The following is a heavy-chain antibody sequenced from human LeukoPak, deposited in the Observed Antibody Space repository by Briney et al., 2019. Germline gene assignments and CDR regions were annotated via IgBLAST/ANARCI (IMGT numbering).Heavy chain of an antibody. CDR3: AKERLGGNYGDYAVDY. V-gene: IGHV3-23*01. D-gene: IGHD4-17*01. CDR2: VSGSGDGT. CDR1: GFTFTSYA. Sequence: GGSLRLSCAASGFTFTSYAMGWVRQAPGKGLEWVSSVSGSGDGTYYADSVKGRFSISRDNSKKTLDLHMDSLRAEDTAVYYCAKERLGGNYGDYAVDYWGQGTMVTVSS. J-gene: IGHJ4*02.